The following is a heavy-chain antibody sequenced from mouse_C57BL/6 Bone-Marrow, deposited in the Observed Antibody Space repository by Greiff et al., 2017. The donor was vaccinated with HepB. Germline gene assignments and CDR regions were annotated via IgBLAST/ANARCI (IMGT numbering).Heavy chain of an antibody. Sequence: EVQGVESGGGLVKPGGSLKLSCAASGFTFSDYGMHWVRQAPEKGLEWVAYISSGSSTIYYADTVKGRFTISRDNAKNTLFLQMTSLRSEDTAMYYCARQVYDYDGYYFDYWGQGTTLTVSS. CDR1: GFTFSDYG. J-gene: IGHJ2*01. D-gene: IGHD2-4*01. V-gene: IGHV5-17*01. CDR2: ISSGSSTI. CDR3: ARQVYDYDGYYFDY.